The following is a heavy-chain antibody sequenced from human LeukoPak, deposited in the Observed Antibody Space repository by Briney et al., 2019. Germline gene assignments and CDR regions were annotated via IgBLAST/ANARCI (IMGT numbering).Heavy chain of an antibody. Sequence: PGRSLRLSCAASGFTLSSYGMHWVRQAPGKGLEWVAVISYDGSNKYYADSVKGRFTISRDNSKNTLYLQMNSLTVDDTAVYFCAKERQTGDYFTSDYWGQGTLVTVSS. J-gene: IGHJ4*02. CDR1: GFTLSSYG. D-gene: IGHD4-17*01. CDR3: AKERQTGDYFTSDY. CDR2: ISYDGSNK. V-gene: IGHV3-30*18.